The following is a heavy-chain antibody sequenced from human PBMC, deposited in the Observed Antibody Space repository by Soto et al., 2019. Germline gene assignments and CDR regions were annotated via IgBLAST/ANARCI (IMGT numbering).Heavy chain of an antibody. D-gene: IGHD2-8*01. CDR1: GGTFSRYA. CDR3: AREIGSTTVYAPNWFDP. Sequence: ASVKVSCKASGGTFSRYAISWVRQAPGQGLEWMGGIIPIFGTANYAQKFQGRVTITADESTSTAYMELSSLRPEDTAVYYCAREIGSTTVYAPNWFDPWGQGTLVTVSS. CDR2: IIPIFGTA. J-gene: IGHJ5*02. V-gene: IGHV1-69*13.